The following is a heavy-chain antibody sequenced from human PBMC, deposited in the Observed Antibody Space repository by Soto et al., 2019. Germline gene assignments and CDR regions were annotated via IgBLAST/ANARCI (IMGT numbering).Heavy chain of an antibody. Sequence: CLRLSCASSGFTVSSYAMHWVRQTPGKGLEWVAVISYDGSNKYYADSVKGRFTISRDNSKNTLYLQMNSLRAEDTAVYYCARDRRYYDSSGSTWLQHWGQGTLVTVSS. J-gene: IGHJ1*01. D-gene: IGHD3-22*01. CDR1: GFTVSSYA. V-gene: IGHV3-30-3*01. CDR3: ARDRRYYDSSGSTWLQH. CDR2: ISYDGSNK.